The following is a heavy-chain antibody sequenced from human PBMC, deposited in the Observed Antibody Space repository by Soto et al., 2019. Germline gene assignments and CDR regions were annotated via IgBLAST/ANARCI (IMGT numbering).Heavy chain of an antibody. V-gene: IGHV4-59*08. D-gene: IGHD3-9*01. Sequence: SENLSLTCTVSGGSSGTDYGSWIRQPPGKGLEWIGYIYYRGNTDYNPSLKSRVTISLDTPKNQFSLKLSSVTAADTAVYYCARHPRYYDILTGYTTYYFDSWGQGILVT. CDR3: ARHPRYYDILTGYTTYYFDS. J-gene: IGHJ4*02. CDR1: GGSSGTDY. CDR2: IYYRGNT.